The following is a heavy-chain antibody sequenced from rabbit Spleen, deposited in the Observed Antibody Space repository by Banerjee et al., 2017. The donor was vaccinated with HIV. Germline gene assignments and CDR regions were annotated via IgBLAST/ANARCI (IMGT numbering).Heavy chain of an antibody. CDR2: IDSGSSGFI. CDR3: ARDSGSSFSSYGMDL. D-gene: IGHD8-1*01. V-gene: IGHV1S45*01. Sequence: QEQLKETGGGLVKPGASLTLTCTASGVSFSSNYYMCWVSQAPGKGLEWIACIDSGSSGFIYFASWAKGRFTISKTSSTTVTLQMTSLTAADTATYFCARDSGSSFSSYGMDLLGPGTLVTVS. J-gene: IGHJ6*01. CDR1: GVSFSSNYY.